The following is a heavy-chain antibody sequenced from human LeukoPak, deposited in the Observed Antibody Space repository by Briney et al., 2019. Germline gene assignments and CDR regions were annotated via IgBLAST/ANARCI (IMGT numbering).Heavy chain of an antibody. Sequence: GGSLRLSCAASGFTFSDYNMNWARQAPGKGLEWVANIKEDAYEEYYVYSVKGRFTISRDNPKNSLYLQMNSLRAEDSAVYYCARVASYAFDIWGQGTMVTVSS. CDR1: GFTFSDYN. J-gene: IGHJ3*02. CDR2: IKEDAYEE. V-gene: IGHV3-7*01. CDR3: ARVASYAFDI. D-gene: IGHD6-6*01.